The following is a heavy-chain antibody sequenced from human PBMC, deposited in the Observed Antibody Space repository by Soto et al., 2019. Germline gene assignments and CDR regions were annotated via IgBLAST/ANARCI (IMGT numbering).Heavy chain of an antibody. CDR1: GGSISSGDYY. J-gene: IGHJ4*02. V-gene: IGHV4-30-4*01. CDR2: IYYSGST. Sequence: LSLTCTVSGGSISSGDYYWSWIRQPPGKGLEWIGYIYYSGSTYYNPSLKSRVTISVDTSKNQFSLKLSSVTAADTAVYYCARVGPDCTNGVCYTFYFDDWGQGTLVTVSS. CDR3: ARVGPDCTNGVCYTFYFDD. D-gene: IGHD2-8*01.